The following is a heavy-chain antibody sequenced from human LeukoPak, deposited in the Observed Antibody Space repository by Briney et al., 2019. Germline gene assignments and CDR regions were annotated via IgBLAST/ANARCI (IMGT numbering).Heavy chain of an antibody. CDR2: INPNSGGT. J-gene: IGHJ4*02. D-gene: IGHD3-22*01. CDR3: AREIPFDYYDSSGPLTY. CDR1: GYTFTSYG. V-gene: IGHV1-2*02. Sequence: ASVKVSCKASGYTFTSYGISWVRQAPGQGLEWMGWINPNSGGTNYAQKFQGRVTMTRDTSISTAYMELSRLRSDDTAVYYCAREIPFDYYDSSGPLTYWGQGTLVTVSS.